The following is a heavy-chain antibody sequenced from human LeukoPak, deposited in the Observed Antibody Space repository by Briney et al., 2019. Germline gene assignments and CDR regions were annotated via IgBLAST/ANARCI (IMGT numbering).Heavy chain of an antibody. Sequence: GGSLRLSCAASGFIFSNDAMHWVRQAPGKGLEWVAFIWFDGSNKHYADSVKGRFTISRDNAKNSLYLQMNSLRAEDTAVYYCARGTSFGFDPWGQGTLVTVSS. V-gene: IGHV3-33*01. D-gene: IGHD2-2*01. CDR1: GFIFSNDA. J-gene: IGHJ5*02. CDR3: ARGTSFGFDP. CDR2: IWFDGSNK.